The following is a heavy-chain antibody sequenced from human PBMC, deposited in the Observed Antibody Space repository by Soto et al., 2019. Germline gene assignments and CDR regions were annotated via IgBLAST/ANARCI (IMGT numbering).Heavy chain of an antibody. CDR3: ARRYGASVDY. D-gene: IGHD4-17*01. CDR2: IYYSGST. Sequence: QVQLQESGPGLVKPSETLSLTCTVSGGSISSYYWSWIRQPPGKGLEWIGYIYYSGSTNYNPSLKSRVTISVDTSKNQFSLKLSSVTAADTAVYYCARRYGASVDYWGPGTLVTVSS. CDR1: GGSISSYY. V-gene: IGHV4-59*01. J-gene: IGHJ4*02.